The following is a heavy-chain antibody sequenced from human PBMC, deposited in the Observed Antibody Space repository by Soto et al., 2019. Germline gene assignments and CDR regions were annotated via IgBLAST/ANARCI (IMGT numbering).Heavy chain of an antibody. Sequence: GGSLRLSCAASGFTFDDYAMHWVRQAPGKGLEWVSLISWDGGSTYYADSVKGRFTISRDNSKNPLYLQMNSLRAEDTALYYCAKDVSSSPPYGMDVWGQGTTVTVSS. CDR3: AKDVSSSPPYGMDV. CDR2: ISWDGGST. D-gene: IGHD6-13*01. CDR1: GFTFDDYA. J-gene: IGHJ6*02. V-gene: IGHV3-43D*04.